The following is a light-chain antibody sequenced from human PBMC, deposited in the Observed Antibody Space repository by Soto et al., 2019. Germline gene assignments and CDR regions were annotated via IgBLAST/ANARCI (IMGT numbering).Light chain of an antibody. J-gene: IGKJ2*01. CDR2: GAS. CDR1: QSISNTY. V-gene: IGKV3-20*01. Sequence: EMVLTQSPGTLSLSPGERATLSCRTSQSISNTYFACYQQRPGQASRLLIYGASSRPTVIPDRFSGSGSGTDFTLTISRLQREDFALSYCQQYGSAPLTFGQGTKLEIK. CDR3: QQYGSAPLT.